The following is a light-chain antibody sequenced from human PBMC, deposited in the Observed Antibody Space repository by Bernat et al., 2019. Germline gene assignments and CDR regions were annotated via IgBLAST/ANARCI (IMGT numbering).Light chain of an antibody. J-gene: IGLJ2*01. CDR3: AAWDDSLNGVV. V-gene: IGLV1-44*01. CDR2: NNN. CDR1: NSNIGSNT. Sequence: QSVLTQPPSASGTPGQRVTISCSGSNSNIGSNTVDWYQQLPGTAPKLLIYNNNQRPSGVPDRFSDRFSGSKSGTSASLAIGGLQTDDEADYYCAAWDDSLNGVVFGGGTKLTVL.